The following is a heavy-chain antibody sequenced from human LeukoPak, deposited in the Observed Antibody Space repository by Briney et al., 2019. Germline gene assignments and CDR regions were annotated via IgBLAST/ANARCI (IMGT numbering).Heavy chain of an antibody. D-gene: IGHD2-21*02. CDR1: GFTFSSYA. CDR3: ARDGVTPYYYYYMDV. J-gene: IGHJ6*03. V-gene: IGHV3-23*01. Sequence: GGSLRLSCAASGFTFSSYAMSWVRQAPGKGLEWVSAISGSGGSTYYADSVKGRFTISRDNAKNTLYLQMNGLRAEDTAVYYCARDGVTPYYYYYMDVWGKGTTVTVSS. CDR2: ISGSGGST.